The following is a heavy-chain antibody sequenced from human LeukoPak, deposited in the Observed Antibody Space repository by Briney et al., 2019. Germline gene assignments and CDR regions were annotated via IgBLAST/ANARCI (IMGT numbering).Heavy chain of an antibody. CDR2: IYWNDDK. CDR3: AHRRVPGGPAKGWFDP. CDR1: GFALSTSGLP. D-gene: IGHD2-15*01. Sequence: SRPTLVTPTQTLTLACTFSGFALSTSGLPVGCSRQPPGTTLEGLPPIYWNDDKRYSPSLQSRLTITKDTSKNQVVLTMTNMDPVDTATYYCAHRRVPGGPAKGWFDPWGQGTLVTVSS. J-gene: IGHJ5*02. V-gene: IGHV2-5*01.